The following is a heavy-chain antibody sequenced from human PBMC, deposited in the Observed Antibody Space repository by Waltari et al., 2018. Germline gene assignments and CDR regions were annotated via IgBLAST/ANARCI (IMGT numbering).Heavy chain of an antibody. CDR3: ARDRREQGYYFDY. J-gene: IGHJ4*02. V-gene: IGHV3-33*01. D-gene: IGHD6-13*01. Sequence: QVQLVESGGGVVQPGRSLRLSCAASGFTFSSYGMHWVRQAPGKGLGWVAVIWYDGSNKYYADSVKGRFTISRDNSKNTLYLQMNSLRAEDTAVYYCARDRREQGYYFDYWGQGTLVTVSS. CDR1: GFTFSSYG. CDR2: IWYDGSNK.